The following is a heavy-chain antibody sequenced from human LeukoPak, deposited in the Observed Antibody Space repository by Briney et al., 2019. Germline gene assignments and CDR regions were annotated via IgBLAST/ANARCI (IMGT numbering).Heavy chain of an antibody. D-gene: IGHD5-24*01. CDR2: IYYSGST. CDR3: ARGDIEMATITYDY. CDR1: GGSISSYY. J-gene: IGHJ4*02. Sequence: SETLSLTCTVSGGSISSYYWSWIRQPPGKGLEWIGYIYYSGSTNYNPSLKSRVTISVDTSKNQFSLKLGSVTAADTAVYYCARGDIEMATITYDYWGQGTLVTVSS. V-gene: IGHV4-59*01.